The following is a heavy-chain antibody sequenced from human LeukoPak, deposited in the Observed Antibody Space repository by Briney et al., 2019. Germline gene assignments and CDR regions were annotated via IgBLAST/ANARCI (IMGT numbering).Heavy chain of an antibody. CDR1: GFTFSSYT. CDR2: ISGDTTYI. Sequence: PGGSLRLSCAASGFTFSSYTLHWVRQIPGERPEWVSSISGDTTYIYYADSLKGRFTISRDNTNTSLFLQMNSLRAEDTAVYYCARERSYYDSSGADYWGQGTLVTVSS. J-gene: IGHJ4*02. V-gene: IGHV3-21*01. CDR3: ARERSYYDSSGADY. D-gene: IGHD3-22*01.